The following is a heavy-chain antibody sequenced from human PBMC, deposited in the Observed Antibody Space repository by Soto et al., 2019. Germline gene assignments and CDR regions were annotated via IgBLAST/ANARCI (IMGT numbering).Heavy chain of an antibody. V-gene: IGHV3-30*18. J-gene: IGHJ6*02. Sequence: GGSLRLSCAASGFTFSSYGMHWVRQAPGKGLEWVAVISYDGSNKYYADSVKGRFTISRDNSKNTLYLQMNSLRAEDTAVYYCANIIAAAGTGDYYYYGMDVWGQGTTVTVSS. CDR1: GFTFSSYG. CDR2: ISYDGSNK. D-gene: IGHD6-13*01. CDR3: ANIIAAAGTGDYYYYGMDV.